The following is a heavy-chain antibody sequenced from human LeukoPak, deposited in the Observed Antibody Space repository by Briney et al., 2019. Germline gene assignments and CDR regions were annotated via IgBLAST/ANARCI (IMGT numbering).Heavy chain of an antibody. V-gene: IGHV3-30*18. D-gene: IGHD3-22*01. CDR3: AKVGRYYYDSSGYFDY. Sequence: SGRSMRLSWAASGFTFSSYGMHWVRQAPGKGLEWVAVISYDGSNKYYADSVKGRFTISTDNSKNTLYLQMNSLRAEDTDVYYCAKVGRYYYDSSGYFDYWGQRTLVTVAS. J-gene: IGHJ4*02. CDR2: ISYDGSNK. CDR1: GFTFSSYG.